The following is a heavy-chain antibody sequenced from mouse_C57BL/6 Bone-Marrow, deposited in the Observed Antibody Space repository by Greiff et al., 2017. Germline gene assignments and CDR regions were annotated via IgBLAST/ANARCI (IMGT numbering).Heavy chain of an antibody. CDR2: FYPGRGSI. CDR3: ARHEVESVIYYDYAMDY. CDR1: GYTFTEYT. J-gene: IGHJ4*01. V-gene: IGHV1-62-2*01. D-gene: IGHD2-4*01. Sequence: QVNVKQSGAELVKPGASVTLSCKASGYTFTEYTIHWVKQRSGQGLEWIGWFYPGRGSIKYTDKFKDTSTLTADKSCSTVYMELSRLTSEDSAVYFCARHEVESVIYYDYAMDYWGQGTSVTVSS.